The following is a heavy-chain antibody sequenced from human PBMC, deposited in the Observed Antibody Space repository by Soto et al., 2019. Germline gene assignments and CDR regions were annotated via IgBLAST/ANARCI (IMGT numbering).Heavy chain of an antibody. V-gene: IGHV1-69*06. Sequence: SVKVSCKASGGTFSSYAISWVRQAPGQGLEWMGGIIPIFGTANYAQKFQGRVTITADKSTSTAYMELSSLRSEDTAVYYCASGGQLVTHYYYYYGMDVWGQGTTVTVSS. CDR2: IIPIFGTA. J-gene: IGHJ6*02. CDR1: GGTFSSYA. D-gene: IGHD6-6*01. CDR3: ASGGQLVTHYYYYYGMDV.